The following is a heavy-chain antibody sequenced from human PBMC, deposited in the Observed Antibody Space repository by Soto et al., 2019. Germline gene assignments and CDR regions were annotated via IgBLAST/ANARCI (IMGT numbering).Heavy chain of an antibody. CDR1: GFTFSDCD. CDR3: ARGRVSGTYYDYGMDV. J-gene: IGHJ6*02. V-gene: IGHV3-11*01. D-gene: IGHD1-7*01. CDR2: ITNSCNAI. Sequence: PGGSLRLSCAASGFTFSDCDMSWIRHAPGKGLEWVSYITNSCNAIYYADSVKDRFTISKDNAKNSLYVQMNSLRDEDTAVYYCARGRVSGTYYDYGMDVWGQGTTVTVSS.